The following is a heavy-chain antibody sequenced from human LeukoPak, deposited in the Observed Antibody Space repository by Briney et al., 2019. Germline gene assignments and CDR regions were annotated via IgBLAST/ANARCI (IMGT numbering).Heavy chain of an antibody. J-gene: IGHJ4*02. Sequence: GASVKVSCKTSGYTFTTYGISWVRQAPGQGLEWMGWIRGYNHNTKYAQKLQGRVTMTTGTSTSTAYMELRSLRSDDTAVYYCAREGSSGVFDYWGQGTLVTVSS. CDR3: AREGSSGVFDY. D-gene: IGHD3-3*01. V-gene: IGHV1-18*01. CDR2: IRGYNHNT. CDR1: GYTFTTYG.